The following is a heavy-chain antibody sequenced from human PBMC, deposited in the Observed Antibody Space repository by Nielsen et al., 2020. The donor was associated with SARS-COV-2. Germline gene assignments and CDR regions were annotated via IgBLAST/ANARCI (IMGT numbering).Heavy chain of an antibody. CDR3: ARQNSCSGGSCYTGMDV. J-gene: IGHJ6*02. CDR1: GHTFDDYG. Sequence: GESLKISCAASGHTFDDYGMSWVRQAPGKGLEWVSGIKKNGGSTGYADSVRGRFTISRDNAKNSLYLQMDSLRAEDTAVYYCARQNSCSGGSCYTGMDVWGQGTTVTVSS. V-gene: IGHV3-20*04. CDR2: IKKNGGST. D-gene: IGHD2-15*01.